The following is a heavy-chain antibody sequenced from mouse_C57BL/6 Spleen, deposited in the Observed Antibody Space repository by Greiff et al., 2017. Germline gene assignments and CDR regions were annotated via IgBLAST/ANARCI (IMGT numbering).Heavy chain of an antibody. Sequence: EVQLQQSGPELVKPGASVKISCKASGYSFTGYYMNWVKQSPEKSLEWIGEINPSTGGTTYNQKFKAKATLTVDKSSSTAYMQLKSLTSEDSAVYYCARGGGNYHEDYWGQGTTLTVSS. V-gene: IGHV1-42*01. CDR1: GYSFTGYY. CDR2: INPSTGGT. D-gene: IGHD2-1*01. J-gene: IGHJ2*01. CDR3: ARGGGNYHEDY.